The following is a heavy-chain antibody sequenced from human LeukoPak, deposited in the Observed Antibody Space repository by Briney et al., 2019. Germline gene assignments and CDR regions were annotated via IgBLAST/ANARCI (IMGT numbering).Heavy chain of an antibody. V-gene: IGHV4-39*07. D-gene: IGHD2-2*01. CDR1: GGSISSSSYY. J-gene: IGHJ5*02. CDR2: IYYSGST. Sequence: SETLSLTCTVSGGSISSSSYYWGWIRQPPGKGLEWIGSIYYSGSTYYNPSLKSRVTISVDTSKNQFSLKLSSVTAADTAVYYCARAAAARQLTPAVIPPNWFDPWGQGTLVTVSS. CDR3: ARAAAARQLTPAVIPPNWFDP.